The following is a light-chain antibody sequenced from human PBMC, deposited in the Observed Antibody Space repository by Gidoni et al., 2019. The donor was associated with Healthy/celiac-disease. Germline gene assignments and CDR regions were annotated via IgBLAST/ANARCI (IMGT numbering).Light chain of an antibody. Sequence: MTQSPATLSVSPGERATLSCRASQSVSSNLAWYQQKPGQAPRLLIYGASTRATGIPARFSGSGSGTEFTLTISSLQSEDFAVYYCQQYNNWPQTFGQXTKVEIK. CDR1: QSVSSN. V-gene: IGKV3-15*01. CDR3: QQYNNWPQT. CDR2: GAS. J-gene: IGKJ1*01.